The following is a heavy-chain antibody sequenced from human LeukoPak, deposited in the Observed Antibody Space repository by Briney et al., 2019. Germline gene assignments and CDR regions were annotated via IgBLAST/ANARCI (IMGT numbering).Heavy chain of an antibody. Sequence: SQTLSLTCAISGDSVSSNSAAWNWIRQSPSRGLEWLGRTYYRTKWYNDYAVSVKSRITINPDASKNQFSLQLNSVTPEDTAVYYCARTSSGWYGGIWKYNWFDPWGQGTLVTVSS. V-gene: IGHV6-1*01. J-gene: IGHJ5*02. D-gene: IGHD6-19*01. CDR2: TYYRTKWYN. CDR3: ARTSSGWYGGIWKYNWFDP. CDR1: GDSVSSNSAA.